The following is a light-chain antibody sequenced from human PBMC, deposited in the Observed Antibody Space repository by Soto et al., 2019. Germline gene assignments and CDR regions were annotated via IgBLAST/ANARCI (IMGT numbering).Light chain of an antibody. CDR3: QQYYSYPLT. V-gene: IGKV1-8*01. J-gene: IGKJ4*01. CDR1: QGISSY. Sequence: AIRMTQSPSSFSASTGDRVTITCRASQGISSYLAWYQQKPGKAPKLLIYAASTFQSGVPSRFSGSGSGTDFTLTISCLQSEDLATYYCQQYYSYPLTFGGGTKVEIK. CDR2: AAS.